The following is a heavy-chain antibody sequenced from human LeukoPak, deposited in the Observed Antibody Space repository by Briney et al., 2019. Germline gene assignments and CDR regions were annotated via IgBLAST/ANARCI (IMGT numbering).Heavy chain of an antibody. D-gene: IGHD5-18*01. CDR1: GFTFSSYG. J-gene: IGHJ6*04. CDR3: AKDRTALLWFLDV. V-gene: IGHV3-23*01. Sequence: QAGETLRLSCAASGFTFSSYGMSWVRQAPGKGLEWVSALSDSGGNTFYADSVKGRFTISRDNSKNTLYLQINSLRAEDTAVYYCAKDRTALLWFLDVWGEGTTVTISA. CDR2: LSDSGGNT.